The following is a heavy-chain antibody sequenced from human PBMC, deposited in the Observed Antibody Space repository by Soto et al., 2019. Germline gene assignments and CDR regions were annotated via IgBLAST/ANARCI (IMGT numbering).Heavy chain of an antibody. CDR1: GNTFTSYD. Sequence: ASVKFSCKASGNTFTSYDINWVRQATGHGLEWMGWINPNSGNIGYAQKFQGRVTMTRDTAIRTAYMEVSRLRSDDTAVYYCARGRASGSYYLLEYWGQGTLVTVSS. CDR2: INPNSGNI. D-gene: IGHD3-10*01. V-gene: IGHV1-8*01. CDR3: ARGRASGSYYLLEY. J-gene: IGHJ4*02.